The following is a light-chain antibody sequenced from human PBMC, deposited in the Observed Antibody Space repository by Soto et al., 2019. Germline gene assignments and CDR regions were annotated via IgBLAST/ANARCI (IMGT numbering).Light chain of an antibody. V-gene: IGKV3-15*01. CDR3: QQYNDWPRT. CDR1: QTVINK. Sequence: EIVVTQSPATLSVSPGERATLSCRASQTVINKLAWFQQEPGQAPRLLIYDASTRATGIPARFSGSGSGTEFTLTISSLQSEDFAVYYCQQYNDWPRTFGQGTKVDIK. CDR2: DAS. J-gene: IGKJ1*01.